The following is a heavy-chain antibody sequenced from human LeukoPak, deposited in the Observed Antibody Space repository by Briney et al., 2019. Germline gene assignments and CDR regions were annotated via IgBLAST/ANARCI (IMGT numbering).Heavy chain of an antibody. D-gene: IGHD5-18*01. CDR2: ISSDGGST. J-gene: IGHJ6*03. CDR1: GFTFSSYA. V-gene: IGHV3-64*01. Sequence: PGGSLRLSCAASGFTFSSYAMHWVRQAPGKGLEYVSAISSDGGSTYYANSVKGRFSISRDNSKNTLYLQMNSLKTEDTAVYYCTTDQRRYSYEYYMDVWGKETTVTISS. CDR3: TTDQRRYSYEYYMDV.